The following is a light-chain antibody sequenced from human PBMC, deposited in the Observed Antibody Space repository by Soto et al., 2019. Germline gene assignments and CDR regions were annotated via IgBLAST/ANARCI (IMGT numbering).Light chain of an antibody. J-gene: IGKJ1*01. CDR3: QQYNRYSRV. Sequence: DIQMTQSPSTLSASVGDRVTITCRASQSISSWLAWYQQKPGKAPKLLIYKASSLESGDPSRFSGSGSGTEFTLTISSLQPDDFATYYCQQYNRYSRVFGQGTKVEIK. CDR1: QSISSW. V-gene: IGKV1-5*03. CDR2: KAS.